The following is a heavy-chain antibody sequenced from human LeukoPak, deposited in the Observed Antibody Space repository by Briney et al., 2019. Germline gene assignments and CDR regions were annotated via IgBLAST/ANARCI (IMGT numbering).Heavy chain of an antibody. Sequence: GGSLRLSCAASGFTFSNAWMSWVRQAPGKGLEWVGCIKSKTDGGTTDYAAPVKGRFTISRDDSKNTLYLQMNSLKTEDTAVYYCTTVWSTYYYDSSGYYYYFDYWGQGTLVTVSS. D-gene: IGHD3-22*01. CDR3: TTVWSTYYYDSSGYYYYFDY. CDR1: GFTFSNAW. CDR2: IKSKTDGGTT. V-gene: IGHV3-15*01. J-gene: IGHJ4*02.